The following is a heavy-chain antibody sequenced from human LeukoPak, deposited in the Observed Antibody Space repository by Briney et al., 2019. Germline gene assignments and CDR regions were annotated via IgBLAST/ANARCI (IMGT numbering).Heavy chain of an antibody. D-gene: IGHD3-22*01. CDR2: ISAYNGNT. CDR1: GYTFTSYG. Sequence: GASVKVSCKASGYTFTSYGISWVRQAPGQGLEWMGWISAYNGNTNYAQKLQGRVTMTTDTSTSTAYMELRSLRSDDTAVYYCARDPYYYDRSGYVYYCDYWGLGPLVTVSS. J-gene: IGHJ4*02. CDR3: ARDPYYYDRSGYVYYCDY. V-gene: IGHV1-18*01.